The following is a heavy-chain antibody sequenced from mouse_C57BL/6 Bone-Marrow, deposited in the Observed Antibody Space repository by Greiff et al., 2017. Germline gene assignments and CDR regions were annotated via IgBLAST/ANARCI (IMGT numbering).Heavy chain of an antibody. J-gene: IGHJ3*01. V-gene: IGHV1-81*01. CDR1: GDTFTSYG. CDR2: IYPRSGNT. Sequence: QVQLLQSGAGLARPGASVKLSCKASGDTFTSYGISWVKQRPGQGLEWIGEIYPRSGNTYYNEKFKGKATLTADKTSSTAYMELRRLTSEASAVYFWASYYGSSYPAWFAYWGQGTLVTVSA. D-gene: IGHD1-1*01. CDR3: ASYYGSSYPAWFAY.